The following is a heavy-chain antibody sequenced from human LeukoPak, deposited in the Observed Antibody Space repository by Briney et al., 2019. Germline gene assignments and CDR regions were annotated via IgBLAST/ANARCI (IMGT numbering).Heavy chain of an antibody. Sequence: GASVKVSCKASGGTFSSYAISWVRQAPGQGLEWMGGIIPIFGTANYAQKFQGRVTITADESTSTAYMELSSLRSEDTAVYYCAKSISPYYYDSSGYLMDAFDIWGQGTMVTVSS. J-gene: IGHJ3*02. CDR2: IIPIFGTA. CDR1: GGTFSSYA. V-gene: IGHV1-69*13. CDR3: AKSISPYYYDSSGYLMDAFDI. D-gene: IGHD3-22*01.